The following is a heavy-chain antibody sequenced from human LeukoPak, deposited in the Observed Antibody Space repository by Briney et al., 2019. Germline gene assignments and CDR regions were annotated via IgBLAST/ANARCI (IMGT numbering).Heavy chain of an antibody. CDR3: ASQRITIAWFDP. J-gene: IGHJ5*02. V-gene: IGHV4-59*08. Sequence: SETLSLTCTVPGGSISSYYWSWIRQPPGKGLEWIGYIYYSGSTNYNPSLKSRVTISVDTSKNQFSVKVSSVTAAATAVYYCASQRITIAWFDPWGQGTLVTVSS. CDR1: GGSISSYY. CDR2: IYYSGST. D-gene: IGHD3-10*01.